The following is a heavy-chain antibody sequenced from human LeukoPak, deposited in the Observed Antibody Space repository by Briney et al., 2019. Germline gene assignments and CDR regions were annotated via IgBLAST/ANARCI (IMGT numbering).Heavy chain of an antibody. CDR3: ARGELDYYDSSGDAFDI. CDR1: GFTFSSYS. D-gene: IGHD3-22*01. Sequence: GRSLRLSCAASGFTFSSYSMNWVRQAPGKGLEWVSYISSSSSTIYYADSVKGRFTISRDNAKNSLYLQMNSLRDEDTAVYYCARGELDYYDSSGDAFDIWGQGTMVTVSS. J-gene: IGHJ3*02. V-gene: IGHV3-48*02. CDR2: ISSSSSTI.